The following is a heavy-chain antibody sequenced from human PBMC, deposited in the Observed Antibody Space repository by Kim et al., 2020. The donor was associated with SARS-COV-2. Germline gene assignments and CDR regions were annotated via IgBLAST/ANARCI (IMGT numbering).Heavy chain of an antibody. V-gene: IGHV3-23*01. CDR2: ISGSGGST. D-gene: IGHD1-26*01. CDR1: GLTFSNYA. CDR3: AKDFLTMAGWVFDI. Sequence: GSLRLSCRASGLTFSNYAMSWVRQAPGEGLEWVSTISGSGGSTYYTDSVKGRFTISRDKSKNTLLLQMNSLRAEDTAIYYCAKDFLTMAGWVFDIWGQGTMVTVSS. J-gene: IGHJ3*02.